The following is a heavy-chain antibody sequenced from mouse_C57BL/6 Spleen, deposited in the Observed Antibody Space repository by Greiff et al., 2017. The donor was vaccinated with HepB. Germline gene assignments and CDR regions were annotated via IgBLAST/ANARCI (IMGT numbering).Heavy chain of an antibody. Sequence: QVQLQQSGPELVKPGASVKISCKASGYAFSSSWMNWVKQRPGKGLEWIGRIYPGDGDTNYNGKFKGKATLTADKSSSTAYMQLSSLTSEDSAVYFCARWDYGNYWYFDVWGTGTTVTVSS. CDR2: IYPGDGDT. J-gene: IGHJ1*03. CDR3: ARWDYGNYWYFDV. V-gene: IGHV1-82*01. D-gene: IGHD2-1*01. CDR1: GYAFSSSW.